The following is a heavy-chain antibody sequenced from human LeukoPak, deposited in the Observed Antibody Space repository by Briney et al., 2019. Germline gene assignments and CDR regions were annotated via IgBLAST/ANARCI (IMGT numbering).Heavy chain of an antibody. CDR2: ISGSGGST. J-gene: IGHJ4*02. CDR3: AKDHLPGIVVADRDY. CDR1: GFTFSRYG. Sequence: GGTLRLSCAASGFTFSRYGMSWVRQAPGKGLEWVSAISGSGGSTYYADSVKGRFTISRDNSKNTLYLQINSLRAEDTAVYYCAKDHLPGIVVADRDYWGQGTLVSVSS. D-gene: IGHD6-19*01. V-gene: IGHV3-23*01.